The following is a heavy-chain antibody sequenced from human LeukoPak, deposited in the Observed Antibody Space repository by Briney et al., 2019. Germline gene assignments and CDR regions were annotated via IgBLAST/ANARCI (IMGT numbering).Heavy chain of an antibody. CDR1: GFTFSDYY. V-gene: IGHV3-11*01. J-gene: IGHJ6*02. D-gene: IGHD2-2*01. CDR2: ISSSGSTI. CDR3: ARDRRYCSSTSCYPWYYYGMDV. Sequence: GGSLRLSCAASGFTFSDYYMSWIRQAPGKGLEWVSYISSSGSTIYYADSVKGRFTISRGNAKNSLYLQMNSLRAEDTAVYYCARDRRYCSSTSCYPWYYYGMDVWGQGTTVTVSS.